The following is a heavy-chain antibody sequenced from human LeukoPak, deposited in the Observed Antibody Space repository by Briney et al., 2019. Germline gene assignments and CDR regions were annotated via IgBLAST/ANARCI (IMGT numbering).Heavy chain of an antibody. J-gene: IGHJ6*03. V-gene: IGHV5-51*01. Sequence: GESLKISCEGSGYTFTSYWIAWVLRLPGRGLEGMGVTYPGDSDTRYSPSFQGQVTISADKSISTAYLQWSSLTASDTAMYYCASQSGDYYYYMDVWGKGTTVTISS. D-gene: IGHD2-15*01. CDR1: GYTFTSYW. CDR2: TYPGDSDT. CDR3: ASQSGDYYYYMDV.